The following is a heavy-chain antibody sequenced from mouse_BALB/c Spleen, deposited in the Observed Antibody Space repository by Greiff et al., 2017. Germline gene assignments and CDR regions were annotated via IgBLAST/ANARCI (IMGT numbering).Heavy chain of an antibody. CDR2: INPNNGGT. CDR3: ARSELTGTVAWFAY. Sequence: EVQLQQSGPELVKPGASVKIPCKASGYTFTDYNMDWVKQSHGKSLEWIGDINPNNGGTIYNQKFKGKATLTVDKSSSTAYMELRSLTSEDTAVYYCARSELTGTVAWFAYWGQGTLVTVSA. CDR1: GYTFTDYN. D-gene: IGHD4-1*01. V-gene: IGHV1-18*01. J-gene: IGHJ3*01.